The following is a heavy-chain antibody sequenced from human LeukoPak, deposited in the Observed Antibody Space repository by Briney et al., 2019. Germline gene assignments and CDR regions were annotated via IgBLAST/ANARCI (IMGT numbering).Heavy chain of an antibody. CDR3: ARDSGYCSSTSCFPDAFDI. CDR1: GYTFTGYY. CDR2: INPNSGGT. D-gene: IGHD2-2*01. J-gene: IGHJ3*02. Sequence: ASVKVSCKASGYTFTGYYMHWVRQAPGQGLEWMGWINPNSGGTNYAQKFQGRVTMTRDTSISTAYMELSRLRSDDTAVYYCARDSGYCSSTSCFPDAFDIWGQGTMVTVSS. V-gene: IGHV1-2*02.